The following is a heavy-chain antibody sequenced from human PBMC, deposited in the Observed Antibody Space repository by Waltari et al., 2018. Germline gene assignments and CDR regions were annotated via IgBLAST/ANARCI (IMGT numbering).Heavy chain of an antibody. CDR1: GFTDRRYE. J-gene: IGHJ4*02. CDR2: ISSGGTNM. Sequence: EVQLVESGGGLVQPGGSLRLSCAAAGFTDRRYEMNWVRQAPGKGLEWVSYISSGGTNMFYAESVKGRFTISRDNAKNSLYLHMNSLRVEDTAVYYCARERSVTGKGNLDYWGQGTLVTVSS. D-gene: IGHD3-10*01. CDR3: ARERSVTGKGNLDY. V-gene: IGHV3-48*03.